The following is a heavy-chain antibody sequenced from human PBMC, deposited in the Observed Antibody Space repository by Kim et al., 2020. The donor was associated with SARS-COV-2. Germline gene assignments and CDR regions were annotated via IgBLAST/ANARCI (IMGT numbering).Heavy chain of an antibody. CDR1: GFTFSAYE. CDR3: ATSLRYYYESKTDS. D-gene: IGHD3-22*01. J-gene: IGHJ4*02. CDR2: ISSGSSNI. V-gene: IGHV3-48*03. Sequence: GGSLRLSCAASGFTFSAYELNWVRQAPGKGLEWVSYISSGSSNIHYADSVKGRFTISRDNAKNSLFLQLNSLRAEDTAVYYCATSLRYYYESKTDSWGQGPLVTVFS.